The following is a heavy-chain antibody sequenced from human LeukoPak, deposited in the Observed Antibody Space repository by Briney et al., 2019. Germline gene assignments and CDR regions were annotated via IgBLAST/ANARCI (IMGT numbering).Heavy chain of an antibody. CDR2: ISGSGGST. D-gene: IGHD3-22*01. CDR3: ATGMENYDSSGYYSYFQY. CDR1: GFTFSSYA. J-gene: IGHJ1*01. Sequence: GGSLRLSCEVSGFTFSSYAMSWVRQAPGKGLEWVSSISGSGGSTFYADSVKGRFTISRDNSKNTLYLQMNSLRAEDTAVYYCATGMENYDSSGYYSYFQYWGQGTLVTVSS. V-gene: IGHV3-23*01.